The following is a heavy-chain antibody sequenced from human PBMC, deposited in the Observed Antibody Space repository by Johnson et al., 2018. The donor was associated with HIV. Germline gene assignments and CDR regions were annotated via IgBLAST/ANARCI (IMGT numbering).Heavy chain of an antibody. J-gene: IGHJ3*02. Sequence: QEQLVESGGGVVQPGRSLRLSCAASGFTFSSYGMHWVRQAPGKGLEWVAVISYDGNNKYYADSVKGRFTISRDNAKNTLYLQMDSLRAEDTAVYYCARGDPPNVFDIWGQGTMVTVSS. V-gene: IGHV3-30*03. CDR2: ISYDGNNK. CDR3: ARGDPPNVFDI. CDR1: GFTFSSYG.